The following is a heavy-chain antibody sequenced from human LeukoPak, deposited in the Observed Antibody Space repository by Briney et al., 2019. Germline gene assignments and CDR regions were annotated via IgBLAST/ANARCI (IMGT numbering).Heavy chain of an antibody. CDR1: GFTFSSNY. J-gene: IGHJ4*02. D-gene: IGHD3-10*01. CDR3: AREFYYGSGSHFDY. V-gene: IGHV3-66*02. CDR2: IYSGGSR. Sequence: GGSLRLSCAASGFTFSSNYMSWVRQAPGKGLEWVSVIYSGGSRYYSDSVKGRFTISRDNSKNTLYLQMNSLRAQDTAVYYCAREFYYGSGSHFDYWGQGTLVTVSS.